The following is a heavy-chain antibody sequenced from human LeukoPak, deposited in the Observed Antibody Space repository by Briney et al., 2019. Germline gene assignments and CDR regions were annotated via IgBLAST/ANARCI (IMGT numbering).Heavy chain of an antibody. CDR3: ARHATLEWPPGWFDP. CDR1: GYSFTSYW. J-gene: IGHJ5*02. D-gene: IGHD3-3*01. Sequence: HGESLKISCKGSGYSFTSYWIGWVRQMPGKGLEWMGIIYPGDSDTRYSPSFQGQVTISADKSISTAYLQWSSLKASDTAMYYCARHATLEWPPGWFDPWGQGTLVTVSS. V-gene: IGHV5-51*01. CDR2: IYPGDSDT.